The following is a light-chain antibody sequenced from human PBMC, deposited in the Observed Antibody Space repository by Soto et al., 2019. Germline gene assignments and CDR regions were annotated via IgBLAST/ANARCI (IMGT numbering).Light chain of an antibody. J-gene: IGKJ1*01. CDR2: RAS. CDR1: QTFDSR. Sequence: DIQVTQSPSALSASVGDRVTITCRLSQTFDSRLAWYQQKPGKAPKLLIYRASTLETGVPSRFSGSESGTGFTLTINNLQPEDFALYYCQQYYRFPWTFGQGTKVEV. V-gene: IGKV1-5*03. CDR3: QQYYRFPWT.